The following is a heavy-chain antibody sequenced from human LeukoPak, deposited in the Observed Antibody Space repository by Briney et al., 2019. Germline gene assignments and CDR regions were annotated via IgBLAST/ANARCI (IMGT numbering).Heavy chain of an antibody. Sequence: QTGGSLRLSCAASGFTFRSYDMSWVRQAPGKGLEWVSAISGSGGSTYYADSVKGRFTISRDISKNTLNLQMNSLRAEDSAVYYCAKDIVVVPAAIHYYYYGMDVWGQGTTVTVSS. CDR1: GFTFRSYD. V-gene: IGHV3-23*01. CDR2: ISGSGGST. CDR3: AKDIVVVPAAIHYYYYGMDV. J-gene: IGHJ6*02. D-gene: IGHD2-2*01.